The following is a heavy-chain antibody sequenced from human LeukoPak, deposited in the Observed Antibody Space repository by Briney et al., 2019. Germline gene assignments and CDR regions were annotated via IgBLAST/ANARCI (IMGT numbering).Heavy chain of an antibody. CDR3: ARDGGYSSSWYNAFDI. V-gene: IGHV6-1*01. CDR2: TYYRSKWYN. D-gene: IGHD6-13*01. CDR1: GDSVSSNSAA. J-gene: IGHJ3*02. Sequence: SQTLSLTCAISGDSVSSNSAAWNWIRQSPSRGLEWLGRTYYRSKWYNDYAVSVKSRITINPDTSKNQYSLQLNSVTPEDTAVYYCARDGGYSSSWYNAFDIWGQGTMVTVSS.